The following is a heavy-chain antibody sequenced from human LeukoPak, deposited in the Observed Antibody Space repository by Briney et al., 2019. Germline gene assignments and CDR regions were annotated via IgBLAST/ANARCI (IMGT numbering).Heavy chain of an antibody. CDR3: ARANWDGSDYYGMDV. Sequence: SVKVSCKASGGTFSSYAISWVRQAPGQGLEWMGGIIPIFGTANYAQKFQGRVTITADESTSTAYMELSSLRSEDTAVYHCARANWDGSDYYGMDVWGQGTTVTVSS. CDR1: GGTFSSYA. V-gene: IGHV1-69*13. D-gene: IGHD3-10*01. J-gene: IGHJ6*02. CDR2: IIPIFGTA.